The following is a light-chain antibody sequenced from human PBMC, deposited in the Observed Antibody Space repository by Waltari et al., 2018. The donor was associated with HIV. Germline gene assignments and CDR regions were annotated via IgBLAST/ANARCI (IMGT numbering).Light chain of an antibody. CDR2: DAS. CDR3: QQYGSSPYT. CDR1: QRVYNSY. Sequence: IVLTQSPDTLSLSPGERATLPCWASQRVYNSYLAWYQQKPGQAPRLLIYDASIRATGIPDRFSGSASGTDFTLTISRLEPEDFAVYYCQQYGSSPYTFGPGTTVDIK. V-gene: IGKV3-20*01. J-gene: IGKJ3*01.